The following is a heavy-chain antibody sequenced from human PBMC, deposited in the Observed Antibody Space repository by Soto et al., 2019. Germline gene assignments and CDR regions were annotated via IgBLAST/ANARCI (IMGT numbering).Heavy chain of an antibody. J-gene: IGHJ4*02. CDR1: GFTFRSYA. Sequence: GGSLRLSCAASGFTFRSYAMSWVRQAPGKGLEWVSAISGSGGSTYYADSVKGRFTISRDNSKNTLYLQMNSLRAEDTAVYYCAKDPIAVAAFRVDSWGQGTLVTVSS. CDR3: AKDPIAVAAFRVDS. D-gene: IGHD6-19*01. V-gene: IGHV3-23*01. CDR2: ISGSGGST.